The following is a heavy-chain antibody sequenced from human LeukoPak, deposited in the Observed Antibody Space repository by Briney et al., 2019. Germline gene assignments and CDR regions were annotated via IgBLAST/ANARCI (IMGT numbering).Heavy chain of an antibody. J-gene: IGHJ4*02. CDR1: GGSISSGDYY. Sequence: SETLSLTCTVSGGSISSGDYYWSWIRQPPGKGLEWIGYIYYSGSTYYNPSLKSRVTISLDTSKNQFSLKLSSVTAADTAVYYCASRSTTAFHYWGQGALVTVSS. CDR3: ASRSTTAFHY. D-gene: IGHD5/OR15-5a*01. V-gene: IGHV4-30-4*01. CDR2: IYYSGST.